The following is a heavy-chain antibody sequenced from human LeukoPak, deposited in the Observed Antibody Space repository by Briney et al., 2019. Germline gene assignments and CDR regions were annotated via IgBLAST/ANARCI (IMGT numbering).Heavy chain of an antibody. Sequence: GGSLRLSCAPSGFTFSSYAMHWVRDAPGKGLEWVAVISYDGSNKYYADSVKGRFTISRDNSKNTLYLQMNSLRAEDTAVYYCARFASIAGDYWGQGTLVTVSS. V-gene: IGHV3-30*04. CDR3: ARFASIAGDY. D-gene: IGHD6-6*01. J-gene: IGHJ4*02. CDR2: ISYDGSNK. CDR1: GFTFSSYA.